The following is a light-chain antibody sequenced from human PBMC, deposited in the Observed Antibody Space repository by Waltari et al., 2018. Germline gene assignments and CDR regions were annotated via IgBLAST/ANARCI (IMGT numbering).Light chain of an antibody. CDR2: TND. CDR1: SSNLGRSY. CDR3: AAWDDSLSGHVV. V-gene: IGLV1-47*02. J-gene: IGLJ2*01. Sequence: QSVLTQPPSASATPGQRVTISCSGSSSNLGRSYVYWYQQFPGTAPKLLIYTNDQRPSGVPDRFSGSKSGTSASLAISGLRSEDEADYYCAAWDDSLSGHVVFGGGTKLTVL.